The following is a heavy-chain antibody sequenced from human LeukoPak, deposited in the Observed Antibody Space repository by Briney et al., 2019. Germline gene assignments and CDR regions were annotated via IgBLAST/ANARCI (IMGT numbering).Heavy chain of an antibody. CDR1: GYTFSSYY. V-gene: IGHV1-46*01. CDR2: IDPSSSST. J-gene: IGHJ4*01. Sequence: ASVKVSCTASGYTFSSYYMHWVRQAPGQGLEWMGLIDPSSSSTSYAQKFQGRVTMTRDVTTSTVYMELSSLRSDDTAAYYCARQLYSTSSPRVFAYWGQVTLVTVSS. D-gene: IGHD6-6*01. CDR3: ARQLYSTSSPRVFAY.